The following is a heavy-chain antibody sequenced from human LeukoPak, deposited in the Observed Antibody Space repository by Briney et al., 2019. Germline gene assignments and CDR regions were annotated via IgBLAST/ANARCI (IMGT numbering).Heavy chain of an antibody. CDR1: GGSFSGYF. D-gene: IGHD3-22*01. CDR3: ARNYYDSSGYLPD. V-gene: IGHV4-34*01. Sequence: SETLSLTCAVYGGSFSGYFWTWIRQPPGKGLEWIGEINHSGSTNYNPSLESRVTISVDTSNNQFSLKLSSVTAAGTAVYYCARNYYDSSGYLPDWGQGTLVTVSS. J-gene: IGHJ4*02. CDR2: INHSGST.